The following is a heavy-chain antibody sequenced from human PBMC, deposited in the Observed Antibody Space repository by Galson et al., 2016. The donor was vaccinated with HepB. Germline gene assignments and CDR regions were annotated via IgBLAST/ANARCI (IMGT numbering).Heavy chain of an antibody. CDR3: ARRTERDYYGVDV. Sequence: QSGAEVKKAGESLKISCKDSGYSFSSHWIGWVRQMPGKGLEWMGMLYAGDSDTRYSPSFQGQVNISADMSIKTAYLQWSSLKASGTAIYYCARRTERDYYGVDVWGQGTTVTVSS. V-gene: IGHV5-51*03. J-gene: IGHJ6*02. CDR2: LYAGDSDT. D-gene: IGHD1-1*01. CDR1: GYSFSSHW.